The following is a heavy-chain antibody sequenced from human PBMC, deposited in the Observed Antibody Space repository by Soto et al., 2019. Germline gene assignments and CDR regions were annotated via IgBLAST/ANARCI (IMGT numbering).Heavy chain of an antibody. D-gene: IGHD2-21*02. CDR3: ARVPTVVTPGGRSVAYGMDV. V-gene: IGHV3-11*01. CDR2: ISSSGSTI. J-gene: IGHJ6*02. Sequence: QVQLVESGGGLVKPGGSLRLSCAASGFTFSDYYMSWIRQAPGKGLEWVSYISSSGSTIYYADSVKGRFTISRDNAKNSLYLQMNSLRAEDTAVYYCARVPTVVTPGGRSVAYGMDVWGQGTTVTVSS. CDR1: GFTFSDYY.